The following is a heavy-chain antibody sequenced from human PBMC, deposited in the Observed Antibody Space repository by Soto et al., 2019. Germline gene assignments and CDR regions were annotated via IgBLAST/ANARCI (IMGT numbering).Heavy chain of an antibody. CDR3: AKDYYDSSGYYGAFDV. Sequence: PGGSLRLSCAASGFTFSSYAMSWVRQAPGKGLEWVSAISGSGGSTYYADSVKGRFTISRDNSKNTLYLQMNSLRAEDTAVYYCAKDYYDSSGYYGAFDVWGPGTMVTVSS. D-gene: IGHD3-22*01. V-gene: IGHV3-23*01. J-gene: IGHJ3*01. CDR1: GFTFSSYA. CDR2: ISGSGGST.